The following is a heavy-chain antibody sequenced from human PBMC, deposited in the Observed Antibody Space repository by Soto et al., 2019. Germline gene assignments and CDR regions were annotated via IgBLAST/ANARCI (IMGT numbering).Heavy chain of an antibody. CDR2: IIPIFNST. CDR1: GSRFSNYV. V-gene: IGHV1-69*06. Sequence: QVQLVQSGAEVKTPGSSLKVSCKVSGSRFSNYVISWVRQAPGHGLEWLGRIIPIFNSTKYAQNFQGRVTITADKSTSTASLELSSLRSDDTAVYYCAREGRGKKAGYNGLVCLGYWGQATLVTVSS. J-gene: IGHJ4*02. D-gene: IGHD2-2*02. CDR3: AREGRGKKAGYNGLVCLGY.